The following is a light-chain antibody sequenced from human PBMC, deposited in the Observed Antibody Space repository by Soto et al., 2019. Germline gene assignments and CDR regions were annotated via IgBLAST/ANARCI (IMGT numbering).Light chain of an antibody. J-gene: IGLJ2*01. CDR2: GVS. V-gene: IGLV2-14*01. CDR3: TSYTGSSTVV. CDR1: SSDVGGYNY. Sequence: QSALTQPASVSGSPGQSITISCTGTSSDVGGYNYVSWYQQNPGKAPKLMIYGVSNRPLGVSNRFSGSKSGNTASLTISGLQAEDEADYYCTSYTGSSTVVFGGGTKLTVL.